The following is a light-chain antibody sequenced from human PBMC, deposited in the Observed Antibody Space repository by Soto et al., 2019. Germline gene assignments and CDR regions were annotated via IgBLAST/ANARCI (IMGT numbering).Light chain of an antibody. CDR3: QQRSTLPLT. CDR1: QSISTY. J-gene: IGKJ4*01. Sequence: EIVVTQSAASLSLSPGERATLSYRASQSISTYLAWYQQKPGQAPRLLIYDASNRATGIPARFSGSGSGTDFTLTISSLEPEDFQVYYCQQRSTLPLTFGGGTKVEIK. CDR2: DAS. V-gene: IGKV3-11*01.